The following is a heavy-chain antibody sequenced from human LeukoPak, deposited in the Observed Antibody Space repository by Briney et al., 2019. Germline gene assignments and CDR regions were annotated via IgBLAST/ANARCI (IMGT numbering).Heavy chain of an antibody. CDR1: GFTFSSYW. D-gene: IGHD3-22*01. Sequence: GESLRLSCAASGFTFSSYWMHWVRQAPGKGLVWVSRINSDGSSTSYADSVKGRFTISRDNAKNMLYLQMNSLRAEDTAVYYCARPNCYDSSLGYFDYWGQGTLVTVSS. V-gene: IGHV3-74*01. CDR3: ARPNCYDSSLGYFDY. CDR2: INSDGSST. J-gene: IGHJ4*02.